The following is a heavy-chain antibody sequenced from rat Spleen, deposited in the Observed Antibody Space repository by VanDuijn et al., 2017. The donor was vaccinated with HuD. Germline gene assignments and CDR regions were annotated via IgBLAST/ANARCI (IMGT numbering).Heavy chain of an antibody. Sequence: EVQLVESGGGLVQPGRSLKLSCAASGFTFSNYGMAWVRQAPTKGLEWVATINYGGSNTYYRDSVKGRFTISRDDAKTTLYLQMDSLRSEDTATYYCARPLIHTTSYFDYWGQGVMVTVSS. V-gene: IGHV5-29*01. CDR3: ARPLIHTTSYFDY. D-gene: IGHD1-9*01. CDR2: INYGGSNT. CDR1: GFTFSNYG. J-gene: IGHJ2*01.